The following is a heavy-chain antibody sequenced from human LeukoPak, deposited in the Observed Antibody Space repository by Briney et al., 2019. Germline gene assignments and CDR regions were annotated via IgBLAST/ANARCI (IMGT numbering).Heavy chain of an antibody. D-gene: IGHD3-22*01. CDR3: ARVVVDNYYYYGMDV. Sequence: SVKVSCKASGYTFTGYYMHWVRQAPGQGLEWMGRIIPILGIANYAQKFQGRVTITANKSTSTAYMELSSLRSEDTAVYYCARVVVDNYYYYGMDVWGQGTTVTVSS. J-gene: IGHJ6*02. V-gene: IGHV1-69*04. CDR1: GYTFTGYY. CDR2: IIPILGIA.